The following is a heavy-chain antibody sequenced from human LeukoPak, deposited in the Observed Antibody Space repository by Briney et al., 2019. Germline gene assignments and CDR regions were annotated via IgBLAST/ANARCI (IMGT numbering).Heavy chain of an antibody. CDR1: GFTFSNYW. D-gene: IGHD2-2*01. CDR3: ARDCSSTSCYVY. J-gene: IGHJ4*02. CDR2: IKQDGSEK. V-gene: IGHV3-7*01. Sequence: GGSLTLSCTTSGFTFSNYWMYWVRQAPGKGLEWVANIKQDGSEKYYVDSVKGRFTISRDNAKNPLYLQMNSLRAEDTAVYYCARDCSSTSCYVYWGQGTLVTVSS.